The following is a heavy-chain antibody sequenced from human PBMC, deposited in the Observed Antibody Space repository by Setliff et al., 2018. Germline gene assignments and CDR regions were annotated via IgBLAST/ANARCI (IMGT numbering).Heavy chain of an antibody. Sequence: SETLSLTCAVSGYSISSGYYWGWIRQPPGKGLEWIGSIYHSGSTYYNPSLKSRVTISVDTSKNQFSLKLSSVTAADTAVYYCRYWSGYYNNDYWGQGTLVTVSS. CDR2: IYHSGST. CDR1: GYSISSGYY. D-gene: IGHD3-3*01. V-gene: IGHV4-38-2*01. CDR3: RYWSGYYNNDY. J-gene: IGHJ4*02.